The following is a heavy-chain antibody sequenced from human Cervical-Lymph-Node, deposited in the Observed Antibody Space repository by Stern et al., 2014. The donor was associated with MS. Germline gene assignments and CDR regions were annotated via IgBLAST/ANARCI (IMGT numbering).Heavy chain of an antibody. CDR2: ISYDGTDK. V-gene: IGHV3-30*01. CDR3: ARVWTTFSVHYYYGMDV. CDR1: GFTLTSYA. D-gene: IGHD2/OR15-2a*01. Sequence: QLVESGGGVVQPGRSLRLSCAASGFTLTSYALHWVRQAPGKGLAWVAAISYDGTDKYYANSVKGRFTISRDNSKNTLDLQMNSLRPEDTAVYYCARVWTTFSVHYYYGMDVWGQGTTVTVSS. J-gene: IGHJ6*02.